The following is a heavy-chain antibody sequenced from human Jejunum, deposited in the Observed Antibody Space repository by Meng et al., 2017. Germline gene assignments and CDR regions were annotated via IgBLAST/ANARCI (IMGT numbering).Heavy chain of an antibody. CDR3: ARVNWTSSYWYFDL. J-gene: IGHJ2*01. CDR2: IYYSGST. D-gene: IGHD1-1*01. CDR1: GASMSSGNYY. V-gene: IGHV4-31*01. Sequence: QYSGPGLVKPSPTLLLTCTVSGASMSSGNYYWTWIRQHPGKGLEWIGYIYYSGSTYYNPSLQSLVTISIDMSENQFSLKLTSVTAADTAVYYCARVNWTSSYWYFDLWGRGTLVTVSS.